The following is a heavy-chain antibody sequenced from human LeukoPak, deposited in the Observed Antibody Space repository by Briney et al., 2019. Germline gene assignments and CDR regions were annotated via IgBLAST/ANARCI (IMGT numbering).Heavy chain of an antibody. V-gene: IGHV1-8*01. CDR3: AREAVNCSGTSCYKDLYNWFDP. Sequence: ASVKVSCKASGYTFTSYDINWVRQATGQGLEWMGWMNPNSGNTGYAQKFQGRVTMTRNTSISTAYMELSSLRSEDTAVYYCAREAVNCSGTSCYKDLYNWFDPWGQGTLVTVSS. D-gene: IGHD2-2*01. J-gene: IGHJ5*02. CDR1: GYTFTSYD. CDR2: MNPNSGNT.